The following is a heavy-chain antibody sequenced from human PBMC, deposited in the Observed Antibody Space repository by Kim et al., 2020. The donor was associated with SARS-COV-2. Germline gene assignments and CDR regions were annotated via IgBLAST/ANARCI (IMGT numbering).Heavy chain of an antibody. CDR3: AKHYYDSSGYPDFDY. V-gene: IGHV3-23*01. D-gene: IGHD3-22*01. Sequence: DSGKGRFTISRDNSKNTLYLQMNSLRAEDTAVYYCAKHYYDSSGYPDFDYWGQGTLVTVSS. J-gene: IGHJ4*02.